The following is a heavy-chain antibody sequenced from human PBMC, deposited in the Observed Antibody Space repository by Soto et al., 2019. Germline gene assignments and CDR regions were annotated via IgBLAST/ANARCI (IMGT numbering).Heavy chain of an antibody. Sequence: GSLRLSCAASGFTFSSYGMHWVRQAPGKGLEWVAVISYDGSNKYYADSVKGRFTISRDNSKNTLYLQMNSLRAEDTAVYYCAKEVVPEGYYFDYWGQGTLVTVSS. J-gene: IGHJ4*02. CDR2: ISYDGSNK. CDR3: AKEVVPEGYYFDY. CDR1: GFTFSSYG. V-gene: IGHV3-30*18. D-gene: IGHD2-21*01.